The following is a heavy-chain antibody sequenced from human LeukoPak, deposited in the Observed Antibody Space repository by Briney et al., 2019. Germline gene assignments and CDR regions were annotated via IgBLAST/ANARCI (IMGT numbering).Heavy chain of an antibody. D-gene: IGHD3-22*01. V-gene: IGHV4-4*09. CDR2: IYTSGST. CDR1: GGSISSYY. J-gene: IGHJ6*02. CDR3: ARAGYYDSSGYYFGYGMDV. Sequence: SETLSLTCTVSGGSISSYYWSWIRQPPGKGLEWIGYIYTSGSTNYNPSLKSRVTISVDTSKNQFSLKLSSVTAADTAVYYCARAGYYDSSGYYFGYGMDVWGQGTTVTVSS.